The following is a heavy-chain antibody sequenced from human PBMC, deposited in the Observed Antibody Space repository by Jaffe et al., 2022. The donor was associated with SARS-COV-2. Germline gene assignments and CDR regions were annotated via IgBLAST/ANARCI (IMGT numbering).Heavy chain of an antibody. J-gene: IGHJ6*03. CDR3: AKDEGSSSWTIYYYYYYMDV. CDR1: GFTFSSYA. D-gene: IGHD6-13*01. CDR2: ISGSGGST. V-gene: IGHV3-23*04. Sequence: EVQLVESGGGLVQPGGSLRLSCAASGFTFSSYAMSWVRQAPGKGLEWVSAISGSGGSTYYADSVKGRFTISRDNSKNTLYLQMNSLRAEDTAVYYCAKDEGSSSWTIYYYYYYMDVWGKGTTVTVSS.